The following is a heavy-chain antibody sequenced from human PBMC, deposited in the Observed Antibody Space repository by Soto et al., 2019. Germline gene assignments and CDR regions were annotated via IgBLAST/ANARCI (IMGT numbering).Heavy chain of an antibody. D-gene: IGHD3-3*01. CDR1: GGTFSDYA. CDR2: IIPMYGRR. J-gene: IGHJ6*02. V-gene: IGHV1-69*18. Sequence: QVLLVQSGAEVRKPGSSVKVSCKPSGGTFSDYAFSWVRQAPGQGLEWMGNIIPMYGRRNYAQKYQGRVTISADESTTTVYVEMRGLSFEDTAVYFCARDAPLRNGMDVWGQWTTVTVSS. CDR3: ARDAPLRNGMDV.